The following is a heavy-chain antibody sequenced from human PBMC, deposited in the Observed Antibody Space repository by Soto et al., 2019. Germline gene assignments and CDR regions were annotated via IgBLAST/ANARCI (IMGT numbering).Heavy chain of an antibody. Sequence: SVKVSCKASGGTFSSYAISWVRQAPGQGLEWMGGIIPIFGTANYAQKFQGRVTITADESTSTAYMELSSLRSEDTAVYYCASRKSVYYYDSSGYFDYWGQGTLVTVSS. CDR2: IIPIFGTA. CDR3: ASRKSVYYYDSSGYFDY. D-gene: IGHD3-22*01. V-gene: IGHV1-69*13. CDR1: GGTFSSYA. J-gene: IGHJ4*02.